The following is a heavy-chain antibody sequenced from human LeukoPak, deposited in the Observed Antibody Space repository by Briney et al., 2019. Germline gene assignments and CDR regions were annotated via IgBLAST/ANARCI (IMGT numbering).Heavy chain of an antibody. Sequence: GGSLRLSCAASGFTVSSNYMSWVRQTPGKGLEWVSVTYSGGRTYYADSVKGRFSISRDNSKNSLYLQMNSLRAEDTAVYYCARVYYGSGSLYYYYYYMDVWGKGTTVTISS. CDR3: ARVYYGSGSLYYYYYYMDV. CDR2: TYSGGRT. J-gene: IGHJ6*03. V-gene: IGHV3-53*01. D-gene: IGHD3-10*01. CDR1: GFTVSSNY.